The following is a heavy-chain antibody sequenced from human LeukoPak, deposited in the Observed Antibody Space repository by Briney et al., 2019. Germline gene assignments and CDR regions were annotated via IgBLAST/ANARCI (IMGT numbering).Heavy chain of an antibody. CDR3: ARTTEGGYTYDYFYYYYMDV. V-gene: IGHV4-59*01. D-gene: IGHD5-18*01. CDR2: IYYSGST. J-gene: IGHJ6*03. Sequence: GSLILSCAASGFTFSSYSMNWVRQAPGKGLEWIGYIYYSGSTNYNPSLKSRVTISVDTSKNQFSLKLNSVTAADTAVYFCARTTEGGYTYDYFYYYYMDVWGKGTTVTISS. CDR1: GFTFSSYS.